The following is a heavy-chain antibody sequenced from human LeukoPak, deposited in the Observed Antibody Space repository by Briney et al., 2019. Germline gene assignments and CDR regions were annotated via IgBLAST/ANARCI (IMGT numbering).Heavy chain of an antibody. J-gene: IGHJ5*02. V-gene: IGHV3-74*01. Sequence: GGSLRLSCAASGFTFSSYWMHWVRQAPGKGLVWVSRITSDGSSTYYADSVKGRFTISRDDAKNSLSLQMNRLRAEDTAVYSCARDLDIVVVPARWFYPWGQGTLVTVSS. CDR1: GFTFSSYW. CDR2: ITSDGSST. CDR3: ARDLDIVVVPARWFYP. D-gene: IGHD2-2*03.